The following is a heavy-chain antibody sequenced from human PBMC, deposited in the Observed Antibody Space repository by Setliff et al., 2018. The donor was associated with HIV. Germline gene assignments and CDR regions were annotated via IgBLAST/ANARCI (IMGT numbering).Heavy chain of an antibody. D-gene: IGHD4-17*01. J-gene: IGHJ5*02. CDR2: INTHTGSP. CDR3: ARALYGDYGGDINWLDP. CDR1: GYTFINYA. Sequence: ASVKVSCKASGYTFINYAMNWVRQAPGQGLEWMGWINTHTGSPTYAQAFTGRFVFSVDTSVTTAYLQISSLKADDTAVYYCARALYGDYGGDINWLDPWGQGTQVTVSS. V-gene: IGHV7-4-1*02.